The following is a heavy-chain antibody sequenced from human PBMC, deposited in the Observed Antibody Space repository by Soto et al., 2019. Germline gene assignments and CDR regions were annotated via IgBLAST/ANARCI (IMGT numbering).Heavy chain of an antibody. V-gene: IGHV4-59*01. CDR2: IYDSGST. CDR1: GGSISNYY. D-gene: IGHD3-10*01. CDR3: ARARISMVREVIKYNMDV. J-gene: IGHJ6*02. Sequence: QVQLQESGPGLVKPSETLSLTCTVSGGSISNYYWSWIRQPPGKGLEWIGYIYDSGSTNSKPSLHNRVTISVDTSKNQFSLKLRAVTAADTAIYYCARARISMVREVIKYNMDVWGQGTTVIVSS.